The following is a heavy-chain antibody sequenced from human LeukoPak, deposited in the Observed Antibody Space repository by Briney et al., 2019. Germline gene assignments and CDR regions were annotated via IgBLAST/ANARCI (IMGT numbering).Heavy chain of an antibody. Sequence: GESLKISCKGFGYSFTNNWIAWVRQLPGKGLGWMGIIYPADSDARYSLSFQGQVTISADKSISTTYLQWSSLKASDTAIYYCARQQYSLYYYDYWGQGTLVTVSS. D-gene: IGHD5-18*01. J-gene: IGHJ4*02. CDR1: GYSFTNNW. V-gene: IGHV5-51*01. CDR2: IYPADSDA. CDR3: ARQQYSLYYYDY.